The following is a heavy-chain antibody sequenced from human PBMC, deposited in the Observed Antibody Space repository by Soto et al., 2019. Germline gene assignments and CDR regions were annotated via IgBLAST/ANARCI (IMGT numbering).Heavy chain of an antibody. CDR3: ARRRKVRRGDYYYGMDV. CDR1: GYTFTSYG. Sequence: QVQLVQSGAEVKKPGASVKVSCKASGYTFTSYGISWVRQAPGQGLEWMGWISAYNGNTNYAQKLQGRVTMTTDTSTSTAYMELRSRRSDDTAVYYCARRRKVRRGDYYYGMDVWGQGTTVTVSS. J-gene: IGHJ6*02. D-gene: IGHD2-2*01. CDR2: ISAYNGNT. V-gene: IGHV1-18*01.